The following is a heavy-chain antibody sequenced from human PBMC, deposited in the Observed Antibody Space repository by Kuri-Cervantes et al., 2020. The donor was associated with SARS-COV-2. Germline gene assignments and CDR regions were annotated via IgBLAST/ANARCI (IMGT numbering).Heavy chain of an antibody. CDR3: ARGPGGGATFDY. CDR1: GFTFSSYS. J-gene: IGHJ4*02. Sequence: GESLKISCAASGFTFSSYSMNWVRQAPGKGLEWVSSISSSSSYIYYADSVKGRFTISRDNAKNSRYLQMNSLRAEDTAVYYCARGPGGGATFDYWGQGTLVTVSS. CDR2: ISSSSSYI. V-gene: IGHV3-21*01. D-gene: IGHD1-26*01.